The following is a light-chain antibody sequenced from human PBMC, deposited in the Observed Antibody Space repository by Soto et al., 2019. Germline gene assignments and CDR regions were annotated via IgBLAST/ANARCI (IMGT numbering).Light chain of an antibody. CDR2: GAS. V-gene: IGKV3-15*01. CDR3: QQYYDLPTT. J-gene: IGKJ1*01. Sequence: EIVMTQSPATLSVSPGARANLSCRASQSISSSLAWYQQKPGQAPRLLIHGASTRATSNPGRFSGSGSGAEFTLTISSLQSEDFALYYCQQYYDLPTTFGQGTKGDIK. CDR1: QSISSS.